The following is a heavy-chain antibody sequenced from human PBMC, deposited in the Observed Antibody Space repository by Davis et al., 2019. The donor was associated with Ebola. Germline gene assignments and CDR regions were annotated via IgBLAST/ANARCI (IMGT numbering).Heavy chain of an antibody. Sequence: AASVKVSCKASGGTFSSYAMHWVRQAPGQRLEWMGWINAGNGNTKYSQKFQGRVTITRDTSASTAYMELSSLRSEDTAVYYCARDEATVTTNWFDPWGQGTLVTVSS. V-gene: IGHV1-3*01. D-gene: IGHD4-17*01. CDR1: GGTFSSYA. J-gene: IGHJ5*02. CDR2: INAGNGNT. CDR3: ARDEATVTTNWFDP.